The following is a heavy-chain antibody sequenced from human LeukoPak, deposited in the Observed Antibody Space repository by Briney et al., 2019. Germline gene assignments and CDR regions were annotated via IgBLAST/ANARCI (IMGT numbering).Heavy chain of an antibody. J-gene: IGHJ4*02. Sequence: PGGSLRLSCAASGFTFDDHAMHWVRQAPGKGLEWVSLITWDGGSTYYADSVKGRFTISRDNSKNSLYLQMNSLRAEDTALYYCARAKYSSGWYAYMDCWGQGTLVTVSS. D-gene: IGHD6-19*01. V-gene: IGHV3-43D*03. CDR1: GFTFDDHA. CDR2: ITWDGGST. CDR3: ARAKYSSGWYAYMDC.